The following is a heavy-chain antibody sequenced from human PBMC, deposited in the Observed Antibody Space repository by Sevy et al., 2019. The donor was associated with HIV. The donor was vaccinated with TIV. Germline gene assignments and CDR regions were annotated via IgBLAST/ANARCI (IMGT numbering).Heavy chain of an antibody. CDR3: ARDLAQINYYDSSGSFDY. CDR2: ISYDGSNK. CDR1: RFTFSSYA. D-gene: IGHD3-22*01. J-gene: IGHJ4*02. V-gene: IGHV3-30*04. Sequence: GGSLRLSCAASRFTFSSYAMHWVRQAPGKGLEWVAVISYDGSNKYYADSVKGRFTISRDNSKNTLYLQMNSLRAEDTAVYYCARDLAQINYYDSSGSFDYWGQGTLVTVSS.